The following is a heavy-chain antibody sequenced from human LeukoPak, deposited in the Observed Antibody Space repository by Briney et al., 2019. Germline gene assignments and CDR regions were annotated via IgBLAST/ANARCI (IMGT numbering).Heavy chain of an antibody. J-gene: IGHJ5*02. Sequence: GGSLRLSCAASGFTVSSYAMHWVRQAPGKGLEWVAVISYDGSNKYCADSVKGRFTISRDNYKNTLYLQMNSLRAEDTAVYYCARAGGSGSYYSWFDPWGQGTLVTVSS. V-gene: IGHV3-30*04. CDR1: GFTVSSYA. CDR2: ISYDGSNK. D-gene: IGHD3-10*01. CDR3: ARAGGSGSYYSWFDP.